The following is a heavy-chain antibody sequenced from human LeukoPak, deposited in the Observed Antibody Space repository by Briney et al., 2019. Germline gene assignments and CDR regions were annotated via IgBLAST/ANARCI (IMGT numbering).Heavy chain of an antibody. D-gene: IGHD1-26*01. V-gene: IGHV3-43*02. J-gene: IGHJ5*02. CDR1: GFTFGDYP. CDR3: AKDMGGSGRNWASNWFDP. CDR2: ISPDGGRS. Sequence: GGSLRLSCAASGFTFGDYPMHWIRQTPGQGLEWVSLISPDGGRSFQADSVRGRFTISRDNSKNSLYLRMNSLRSEDTALYYCAKDMGGSGRNWASNWFDPWGQGTLVTASS.